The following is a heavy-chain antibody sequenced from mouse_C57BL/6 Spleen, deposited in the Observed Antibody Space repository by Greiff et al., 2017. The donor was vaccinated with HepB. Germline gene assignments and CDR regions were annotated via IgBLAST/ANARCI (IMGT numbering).Heavy chain of an antibody. CDR1: GYTFTSYG. Sequence: VKLQESGAELARPGASVKLSCKASGYTFTSYGISWVKQRTGQGLEWIGEIYPRSGNTYYNEKFKGKATLTADKSSSTAYMELRSLTSEDSAVYFCARSGDYYGSSYGFDYWGQGTTLTVSS. J-gene: IGHJ2*01. D-gene: IGHD1-1*01. CDR2: IYPRSGNT. V-gene: IGHV1-81*01. CDR3: ARSGDYYGSSYGFDY.